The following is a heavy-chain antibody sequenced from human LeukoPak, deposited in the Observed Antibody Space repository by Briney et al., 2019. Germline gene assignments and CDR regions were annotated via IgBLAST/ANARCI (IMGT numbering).Heavy chain of an antibody. J-gene: IGHJ6*03. Sequence: ASVRVSCKASGYTFTSYAMHWVRQAPGQRLEWMGWISAYNGNTNYAQKLQGRVTMTTDTSTSTAYMELRSLRSDDTAVYYCARCPVDYDILTGYPNYYYYYYMDVWGKGTTVTVSS. D-gene: IGHD3-9*01. CDR1: GYTFTSYA. CDR3: ARCPVDYDILTGYPNYYYYYYMDV. V-gene: IGHV1-18*01. CDR2: ISAYNGNT.